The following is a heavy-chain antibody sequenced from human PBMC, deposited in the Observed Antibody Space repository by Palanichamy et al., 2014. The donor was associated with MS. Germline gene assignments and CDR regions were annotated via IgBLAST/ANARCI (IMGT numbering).Heavy chain of an antibody. Sequence: EVQLVESGGGLVQPGESLRLSCAASGFTVNNNYMSWVRQAPGKGLEWVSVIYSETIDGSTYYGDSVKGRFTISRDTSKNTLYLQMNSLRVEDTAVYYCAKSRRFDLWGQGIPVTVSS. CDR3: AKSRRFDL. J-gene: IGHJ5*02. V-gene: IGHV3-66*01. CDR1: GFTVNNNY. CDR2: IYSETIDGST.